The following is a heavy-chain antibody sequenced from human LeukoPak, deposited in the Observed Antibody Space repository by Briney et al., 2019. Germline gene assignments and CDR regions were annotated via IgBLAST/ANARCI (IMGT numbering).Heavy chain of an antibody. CDR3: ARDPDCSGGRCYSWGNGTDV. J-gene: IGHJ6*02. V-gene: IGHV1-18*01. Sequence: ASVKVSCKASGYTFTSYGISWVRQAPGQGLEWMGWISTYNGNTNYAQKFQGRVTMTTDTSTSTAYMELRSLRSDDTAVYYCARDPDCSGGRCYSWGNGTDVWGQGTTVTVSS. CDR1: GYTFTSYG. D-gene: IGHD2-15*01. CDR2: ISTYNGNT.